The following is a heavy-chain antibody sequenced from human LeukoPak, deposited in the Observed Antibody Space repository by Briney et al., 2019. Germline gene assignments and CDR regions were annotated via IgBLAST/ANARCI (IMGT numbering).Heavy chain of an antibody. J-gene: IGHJ4*02. D-gene: IGHD2-21*02. CDR3: ARLSDALDY. CDR1: GFTFSNYE. V-gene: IGHV3-48*03. Sequence: PGGSLRLSCVASGFTFSNYEMNWVRQAPGKGLEWVSYIGTSGRTIYYADSVKGRFTTSRDNAMDSLFLQMNSLRAEDTAVYYCARLSDALDYWGQGTLVTVSS. CDR2: IGTSGRTI.